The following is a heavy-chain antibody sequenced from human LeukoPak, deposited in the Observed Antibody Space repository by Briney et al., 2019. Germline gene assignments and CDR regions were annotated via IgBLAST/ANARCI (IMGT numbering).Heavy chain of an antibody. J-gene: IGHJ4*02. CDR1: GFTYRHYW. Sequence: GGPLRLSCAPSGFTYRHYWMRWVGQAPGKGREGVANIKQEGSEKYHVDSVKGRFTLSSDNAKNSLYLQMNSLRAEDTAVYYCASRAGYTGSWSAFDYWGQGTLVTVSS. V-gene: IGHV3-7*05. CDR3: ASRAGYTGSWSAFDY. D-gene: IGHD6-13*01. CDR2: IKQEGSEK.